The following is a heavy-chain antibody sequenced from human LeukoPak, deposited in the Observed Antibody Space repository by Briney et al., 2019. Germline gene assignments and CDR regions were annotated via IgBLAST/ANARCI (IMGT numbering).Heavy chain of an antibody. CDR1: GYTFTSYD. D-gene: IGHD6-19*01. J-gene: IGHJ6*03. CDR2: MNPNSGNT. V-gene: IGHV1-8*03. Sequence: ASVKVSCKASGYTFTSYDINWVRQATGQGLEWMGWMNPNSGNTGYAQKFQGRVTITRNTSISTAYMELSSLRSEDTAVYYCARGRGSGWYTPRYYYHMDVWGKGTTVTVSS. CDR3: ARGRGSGWYTPRYYYHMDV.